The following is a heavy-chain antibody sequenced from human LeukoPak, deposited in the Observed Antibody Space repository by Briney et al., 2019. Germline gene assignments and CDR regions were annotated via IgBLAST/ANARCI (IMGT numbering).Heavy chain of an antibody. V-gene: IGHV3-33*06. Sequence: GRSLRLSCAASGFTFSSYGMHWVRQAPGKGLEWVAVIWYDGSNKYYADSVKGRFTISRDNSKNTLYLQMNSLRAEDAAVYFCAKGSAAGRPYYFDYWGQGTLVTVSS. J-gene: IGHJ4*02. CDR3: AKGSAAGRPYYFDY. CDR1: GFTFSSYG. D-gene: IGHD6-25*01. CDR2: IWYDGSNK.